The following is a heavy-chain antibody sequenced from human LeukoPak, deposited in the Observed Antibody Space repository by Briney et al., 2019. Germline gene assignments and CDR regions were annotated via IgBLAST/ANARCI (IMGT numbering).Heavy chain of an antibody. Sequence: SETLSLTCTVSGGSINSYYWSWVRQPPGKGLEWVGYIYYSGRTNYNRSLKSRVTISVDTSKNQFSLKLNSVTAADTAVYYCARGRKITVYWGQGTLVTVSS. CDR1: GGSINSYY. D-gene: IGHD1-14*01. J-gene: IGHJ4*02. CDR3: ARGRKITVY. CDR2: IYYSGRT. V-gene: IGHV4-59*01.